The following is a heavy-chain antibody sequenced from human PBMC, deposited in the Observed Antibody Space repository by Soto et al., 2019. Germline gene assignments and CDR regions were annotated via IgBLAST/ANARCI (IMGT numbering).Heavy chain of an antibody. D-gene: IGHD2-21*02. CDR3: TTGVTSRGMDV. Sequence: GGSLRLSCAASGFSFSNAWMSWVRQAPGKGLEWVGRIKSKTDGGTTDYAAPVKGRFTISRDDSKNTLYLQMNSLKTEDTAVYFCTTGVTSRGMDVWGQGTTVTVSS. CDR2: IKSKTDGGTT. J-gene: IGHJ6*02. V-gene: IGHV3-15*01. CDR1: GFSFSNAW.